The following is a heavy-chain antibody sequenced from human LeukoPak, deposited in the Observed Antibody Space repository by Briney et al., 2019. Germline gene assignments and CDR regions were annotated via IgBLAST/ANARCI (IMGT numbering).Heavy chain of an antibody. D-gene: IGHD6-13*01. CDR1: GGSISSYY. CDR3: ARHRAAAGTDY. J-gene: IGHJ4*02. CDR2: VYYSGSA. Sequence: SETLSLTCTVSGGSISSYYWSWIRQPPGKGLEWIGCVYYSGSANYNPSLKSRVTISLDTSKKQFSLKLSSVTAADTAVYYCARHRAAAGTDYWGQGTLVTVSS. V-gene: IGHV4-59*01.